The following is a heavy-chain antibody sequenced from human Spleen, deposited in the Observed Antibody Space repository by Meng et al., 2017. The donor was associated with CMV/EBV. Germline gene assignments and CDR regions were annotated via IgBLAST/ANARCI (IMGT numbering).Heavy chain of an antibody. CDR3: GSGSYSSRGAFDI. V-gene: IGHV3-23*01. CDR1: GFTFSDYA. D-gene: IGHD1-26*01. J-gene: IGHJ3*02. Sequence: GESLKISCVASGFTFSDYAMSWVRQAPGRGLEWVSAITDSGGDTYHADSVQGRLTISRDNSKNTLFLQMNSLRAEDTAVYYCGSGSYSSRGAFDIWGQGTMVTVSS. CDR2: ITDSGGDT.